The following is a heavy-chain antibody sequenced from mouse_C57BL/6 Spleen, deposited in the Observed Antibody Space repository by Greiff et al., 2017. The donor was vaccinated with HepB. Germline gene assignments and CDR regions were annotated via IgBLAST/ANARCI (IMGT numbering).Heavy chain of an antibody. D-gene: IGHD1-1*01. CDR2: IDPENGDT. CDR3: TTLYGSSGYFDV. J-gene: IGHJ1*03. Sequence: VTLKVSGAELVRPGASVKLSCTASGFNIKDDYMHWVKQRPEQGLEWIGWIDPENGDTEYASKFQGKATITADTSSNTAYLQLSSLTSEDTAVYYCTTLYGSSGYFDVWGTGTTVTVSS. V-gene: IGHV14-4*01. CDR1: GFNIKDDY.